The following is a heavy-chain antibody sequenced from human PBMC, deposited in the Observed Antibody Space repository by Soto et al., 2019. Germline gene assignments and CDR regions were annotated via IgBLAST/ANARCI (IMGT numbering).Heavy chain of an antibody. Sequence: LSETLSLTCTVSGGSISAGDCYWNWIRQPPGKGLEWIGYIYYTGTNKYNPSLKSRATLSVDTSKNRFSLNLTSVPAADTAVYYCARGDWFHPWGPGTLVTVSS. V-gene: IGHV4-30-4*01. CDR2: IYYTGTN. J-gene: IGHJ5*02. CDR3: ARGDWFHP. CDR1: GGSISAGDCY.